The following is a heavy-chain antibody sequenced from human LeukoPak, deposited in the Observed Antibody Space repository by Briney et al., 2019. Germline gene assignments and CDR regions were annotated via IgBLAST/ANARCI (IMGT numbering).Heavy chain of an antibody. CDR3: AKVLRWTSGLREHDAFDI. V-gene: IGHV3-30*18. CDR2: ISYDGSNK. CDR1: GFTLSSYD. J-gene: IGHJ3*02. Sequence: GGSLRLSCAASGFTLSSYDMHWVRQAPGKGLEWVAVISYDGSNKYYADSVKGRFTISRDNSKNTLYLQMNSLRAEDTAVYYCAKVLRWTSGLREHDAFDIWGQGTMVTVSS. D-gene: IGHD5-12*01.